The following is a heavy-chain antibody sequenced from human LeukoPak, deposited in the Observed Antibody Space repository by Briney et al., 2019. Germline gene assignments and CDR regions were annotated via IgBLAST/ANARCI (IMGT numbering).Heavy chain of an antibody. CDR1: GYTFTGYY. V-gene: IGHV1-2*02. Sequence: ASVKVSCKASGYTFTGYYMHWVRQAPGQGLEWMGWINPNSGGTNYAQKFQGRVTMTRDTSISTAYMELSRLRSDDAAVYYCARVAPRHSDPFDYWGQGTLVTVSS. CDR2: INPNSGGT. J-gene: IGHJ4*02. D-gene: IGHD6-13*01. CDR3: ARVAPRHSDPFDY.